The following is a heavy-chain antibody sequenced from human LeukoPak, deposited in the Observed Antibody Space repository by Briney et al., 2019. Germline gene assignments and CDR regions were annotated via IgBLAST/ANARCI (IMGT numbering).Heavy chain of an antibody. CDR1: GFTFSSYS. CDR2: ISSSSSYI. D-gene: IGHD2-15*01. Sequence: GGSLRLSCAASGFTFSSYSMNWVRQAPGKGLEWVSSISSSSSYIYYADSVKGRFAISRDNARNSLYLQMNSLRAEDTAVYYCATSYGGNSYGYWGQGTLVTVSS. V-gene: IGHV3-21*01. J-gene: IGHJ4*02. CDR3: ATSYGGNSYGY.